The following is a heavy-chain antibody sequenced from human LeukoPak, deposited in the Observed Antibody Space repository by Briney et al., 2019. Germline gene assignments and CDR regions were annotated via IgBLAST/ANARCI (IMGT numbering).Heavy chain of an antibody. V-gene: IGHV3-9*01. J-gene: IGHJ4*02. D-gene: IGHD6-13*01. CDR2: ISWNSGSI. Sequence: GGSLRLSCAASGFTFDDYAMHWVRQAPGKGLEWVSGISWNSGSIGYADSVKGRFTISRDNAKNSLYLQMNSLRAEDTAVYYCAIRPLSSNYFDYWGQGTLVTVSS. CDR3: AIRPLSSNYFDY. CDR1: GFTFDDYA.